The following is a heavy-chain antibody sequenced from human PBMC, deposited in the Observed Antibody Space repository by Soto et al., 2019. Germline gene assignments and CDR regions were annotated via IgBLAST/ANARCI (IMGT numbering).Heavy chain of an antibody. CDR1: GFTFSSYW. CDR3: SRLLVGSDDI. CDR2: INSDGSRT. D-gene: IGHD1-26*01. V-gene: IGHV3-74*01. J-gene: IGHJ3*02. Sequence: EVQLVESGGGLVQPGGSLRLSCAASGFTFSSYWMHWVRQAPGKGLVWVSRINSDGSRTNFADSVKGRFTISRDNAKNTLYLQMNSLRDEDTAVYYCSRLLVGSDDIWGQGTMVIVSS.